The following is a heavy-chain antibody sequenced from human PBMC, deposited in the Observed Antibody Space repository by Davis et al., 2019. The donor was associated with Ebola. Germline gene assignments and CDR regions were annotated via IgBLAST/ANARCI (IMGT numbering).Heavy chain of an antibody. CDR3: ARESIFVGGNWFDP. CDR2: IYYSGST. Sequence: PSETLYLTCTVSGGSISSYYWSWIRQPPGKGLEWIGYIYYSGSTNYNPSLKSRVTISVDTSKNQFSLKLSSVTAADTAVYYCARESIFVGGNWFDPWGQGTLVTVSS. CDR1: GGSISSYY. J-gene: IGHJ5*02. D-gene: IGHD3-3*01. V-gene: IGHV4-59*01.